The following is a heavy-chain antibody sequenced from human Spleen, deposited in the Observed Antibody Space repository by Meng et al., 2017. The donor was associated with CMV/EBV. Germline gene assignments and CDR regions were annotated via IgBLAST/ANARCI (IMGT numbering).Heavy chain of an antibody. V-gene: IGHV2-70*01. Sequence: SGPTLVKPTQSVTLTCTFSGFSLTTTGMCVSWIRQPPGKAPEWLALIDWDEDKFYSTSLKTRLSISKDTSKNQVVLTMTNMDPVGTATYYCARMGRLSDAFDIWGQGTMVTVSS. CDR1: GFSLTTTGMC. CDR2: IDWDEDK. CDR3: ARMGRLSDAFDI. D-gene: IGHD6-25*01. J-gene: IGHJ3*02.